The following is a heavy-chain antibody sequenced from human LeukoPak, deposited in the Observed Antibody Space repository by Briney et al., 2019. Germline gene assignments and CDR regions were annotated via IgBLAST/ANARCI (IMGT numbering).Heavy chain of an antibody. CDR3: ARHTRTRMIVVVMHYYYYGMDV. V-gene: IGHV1-69*13. D-gene: IGHD3-22*01. CDR2: IIPIFGTA. J-gene: IGHJ6*02. Sequence: GASVKVSCKASGYTFTSYYMHWVRQAPGQGLEWMGGIIPIFGTANYAQKFQGRVTITADESTSTAYMELSSLRSEDTAVYYCARHTRTRMIVVVMHYYYYGMDVWGQGTTVTVSS. CDR1: GYTFTSYY.